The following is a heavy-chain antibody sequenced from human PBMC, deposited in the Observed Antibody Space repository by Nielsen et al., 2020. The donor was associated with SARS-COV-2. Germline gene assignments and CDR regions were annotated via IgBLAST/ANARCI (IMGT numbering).Heavy chain of an antibody. CDR2: ISGSGGST. CDR3: AKEGNSGSDYDH. CDR1: GFTFSNAW. V-gene: IGHV3-23*01. J-gene: IGHJ5*02. D-gene: IGHD1-26*01. Sequence: ETLSLTCAASGFTFSNAWMSWVRQAPGKGLEWVSAISGSGGSTYYADSVKGRFSISRDNSKNTLYLQMNSLRAEDTALYYCAKEGNSGSDYDHWGQGTLVTVSS.